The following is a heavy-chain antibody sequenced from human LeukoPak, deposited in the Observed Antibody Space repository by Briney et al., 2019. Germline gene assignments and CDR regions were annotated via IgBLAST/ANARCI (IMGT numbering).Heavy chain of an antibody. V-gene: IGHV3-23*01. Sequence: GGSLRLSCAASGFTFSSYAMSWVRQAPGKGLEWVSAISTSGGSTYYPDSVKGRFTISRDNSKNTLYLQMNSLRAEDTAVYYCAGYCSTTTCYSSPNWFDPWGQGTLVTVSS. CDR3: AGYCSTTTCYSSPNWFDP. CDR2: ISTSGGST. CDR1: GFTFSSYA. D-gene: IGHD2-2*01. J-gene: IGHJ5*02.